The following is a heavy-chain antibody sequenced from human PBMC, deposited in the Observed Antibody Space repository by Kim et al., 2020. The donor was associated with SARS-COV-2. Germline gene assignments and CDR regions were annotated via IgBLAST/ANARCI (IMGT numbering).Heavy chain of an antibody. Sequence: GGSLRLSCAASGFTFSSYGMHWVRQAPGKGLEWVAVISYDGSNKYYADSVKGRFTISRDNSKNTLYLQMNSLRAEDTAVYYCAKAADAIYHPYNWFDPWGQGTLVTVSS. J-gene: IGHJ5*02. V-gene: IGHV3-30*18. CDR1: GFTFSSYG. CDR2: ISYDGSNK. CDR3: AKAADAIYHPYNWFDP. D-gene: IGHD2-8*01.